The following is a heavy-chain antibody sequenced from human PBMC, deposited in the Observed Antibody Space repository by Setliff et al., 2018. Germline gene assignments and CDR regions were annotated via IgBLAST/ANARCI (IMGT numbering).Heavy chain of an antibody. V-gene: IGHV3-30*07. CDR3: AKDYRRDGYWDIDY. D-gene: IGHD3-16*02. Sequence: LSLPCAASGFIFSNYAMHWVRQAPGKGLEWVAVTSYDGINKYYADSVKGRFTISRDNSKNTLYLQMNTLKVEDTAIYYCAKDYRRDGYWDIDYWGQGTLVTVSS. CDR1: GFIFSNYA. CDR2: TSYDGINK. J-gene: IGHJ4*02.